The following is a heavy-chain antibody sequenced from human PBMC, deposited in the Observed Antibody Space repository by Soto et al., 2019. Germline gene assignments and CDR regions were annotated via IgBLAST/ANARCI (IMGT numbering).Heavy chain of an antibody. J-gene: IGHJ4*02. D-gene: IGHD3-22*01. Sequence: GGSLRLSCAASGFTFSSYGMHWVRQAPGKGLEWVAVIWYDGSNKYYADSVKGRFTISRDNSKNTLYLQMNSLRAEDTAVYYCSRTMGGYYYVSDYWGQGTLVTVSS. V-gene: IGHV3-33*01. CDR2: IWYDGSNK. CDR1: GFTFSSYG. CDR3: SRTMGGYYYVSDY.